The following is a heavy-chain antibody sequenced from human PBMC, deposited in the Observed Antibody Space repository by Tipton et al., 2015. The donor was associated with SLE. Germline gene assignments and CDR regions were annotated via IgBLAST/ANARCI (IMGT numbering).Heavy chain of an antibody. CDR2: IYYSGST. J-gene: IGHJ4*02. CDR3: ARGDCSSTSCLDY. Sequence: TLSLTCTVSGGPISSHYWSWIRQPPGKGLEWIGYIYYSGSTNYNPSLKSRVTISVDTSKNQFSLKLSSVTAADTAVYYCARGDCSSTSCLDYWGQGTLVTVSS. CDR1: GGPISSHY. D-gene: IGHD2-2*01. V-gene: IGHV4-59*11.